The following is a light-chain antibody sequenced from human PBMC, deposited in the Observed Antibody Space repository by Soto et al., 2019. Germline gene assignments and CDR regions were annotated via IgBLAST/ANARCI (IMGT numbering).Light chain of an antibody. V-gene: IGLV2-14*01. CDR2: DVS. J-gene: IGLJ2*01. Sequence: QSALTQPASVSGSPGQSITLSCTGTSSDVVGYNYVSWYQQHPGKAPKRMIYDVSNRPSGVSNRFSGSKSANTASLTISGLQAEDQAAYDCSSYTGSSTYVVFGGGTKLTVL. CDR1: SSDVVGYNY. CDR3: SSYTGSSTYVV.